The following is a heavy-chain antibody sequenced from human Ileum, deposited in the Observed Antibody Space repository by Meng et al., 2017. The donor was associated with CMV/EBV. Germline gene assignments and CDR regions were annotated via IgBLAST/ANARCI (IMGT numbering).Heavy chain of an antibody. J-gene: IGHJ4*02. V-gene: IGHV4-34*01. CDR2: INHSGST. CDR1: GGSFSGYD. D-gene: IGHD3-16*01. Sequence: YGGSFSGYDWRWLRQPRGKGLEWIGEINHSGSTTYNPSLKSRVTISVDTSKNQFSLKLSSVTAADTAVYYCAREGLPNEGYVPYYFDFWGQGNLVTVSS. CDR3: AREGLPNEGYVPYYFDF.